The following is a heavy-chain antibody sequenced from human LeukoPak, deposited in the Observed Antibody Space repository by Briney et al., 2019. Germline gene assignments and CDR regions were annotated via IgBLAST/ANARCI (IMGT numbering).Heavy chain of an antibody. V-gene: IGHV3-23*01. Sequence: GGSLRLSCAASGFTFSSYAMSWVRQAPGKGLEWVSAISGSGGSTYYADSVKGRFTISRDNSKNTLYLQMNSLRAEDTAVYYCAKDASPTRRGYSYGFDYWGQGTLVTVSS. CDR3: AKDASPTRRGYSYGFDY. CDR2: ISGSGGST. J-gene: IGHJ4*02. CDR1: GFTFSSYA. D-gene: IGHD5-18*01.